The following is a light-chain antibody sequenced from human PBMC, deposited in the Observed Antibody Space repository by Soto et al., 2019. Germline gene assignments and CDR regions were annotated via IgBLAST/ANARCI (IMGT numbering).Light chain of an antibody. CDR2: GNS. V-gene: IGLV1-40*01. CDR3: QSYDSSLSGSV. Sequence: QSVLTQPPSVSGAPGRRVTIPCTGTSSTIGAGYDVPWYQQLPGTAPKLLIYGNSNRPSGVPDRFSGSKSGTSASLAITGLQAEDEADYYCQSYDSSLSGSVFGGGTKLTVL. CDR1: SSTIGAGYD. J-gene: IGLJ3*02.